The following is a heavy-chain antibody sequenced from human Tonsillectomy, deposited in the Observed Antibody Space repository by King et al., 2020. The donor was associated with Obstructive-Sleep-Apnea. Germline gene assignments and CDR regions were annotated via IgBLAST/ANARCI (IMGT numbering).Heavy chain of an antibody. J-gene: IGHJ4*02. CDR1: GYTFTDYY. D-gene: IGHD6-6*01. Sequence: VQLVESGAEVKKTGASVKVSCKASGYTFTDYYIHWVRQAPGQGLEWMGWINPNSGGTSYAQNFQCWVNMTRDTSISTAYMELSRLRSDDTAVYYCASGYSSSSRGLDYFDYWGQGTLVTVSS. CDR2: INPNSGGT. V-gene: IGHV1-2*04. CDR3: ASGYSSSSRGLDYFDY.